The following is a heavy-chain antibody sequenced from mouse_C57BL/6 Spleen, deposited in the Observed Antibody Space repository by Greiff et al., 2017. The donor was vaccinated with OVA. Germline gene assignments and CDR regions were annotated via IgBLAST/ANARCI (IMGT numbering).Heavy chain of an antibody. CDR1: GFTFTDYY. J-gene: IGHJ1*03. CDR2: IRNKANGYTT. Sequence: EVQLVESGGGLVQPGGSLSLSCAASGFTFTDYYMSWVRQPPGKALEWLGFIRNKANGYTTEYSASVKGRFTISRDNSQSILYLQMNALRAEDRATYYWARGGGGGVYFDDWGTGTTVTVSS. CDR3: ARGGGGGVYFDD. V-gene: IGHV7-3*01.